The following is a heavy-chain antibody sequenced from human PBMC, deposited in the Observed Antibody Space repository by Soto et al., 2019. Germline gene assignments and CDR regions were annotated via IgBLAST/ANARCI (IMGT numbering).Heavy chain of an antibody. CDR2: INPNSGGT. J-gene: IGHJ3*02. D-gene: IGHD3-9*01. CDR3: AREAYYDILTGYYRAFDI. Sequence: ASVKVSCKASGYTFTGYYMHWVRQAPGQGLEWMGWINPNSGGTNYAQKFQGWVTMTRDTSISTAYMELSRLRSDDTAVYYCAREAYYDILTGYYRAFDIWGQGTMVTVSS. CDR1: GYTFTGYY. V-gene: IGHV1-2*04.